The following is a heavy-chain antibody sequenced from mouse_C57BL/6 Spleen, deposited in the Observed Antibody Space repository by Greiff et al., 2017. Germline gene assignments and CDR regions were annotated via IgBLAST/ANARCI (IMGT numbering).Heavy chain of an antibody. J-gene: IGHJ1*03. CDR1: GYTFTSYD. CDR2: IYPRDGST. CDR3: ARSTFYYGSSSRYCDV. D-gene: IGHD1-1*01. V-gene: IGHV1-85*01. Sequence: QVQLQQSGPELVKPGASVKLSCKASGYTFTSYDINWVKQRPGQGLEWIGWIYPRDGSTKYNEKFKGKATLTVDTSSSTAYMELHSLTSEDSAVYFCARSTFYYGSSSRYCDVWGTGTTVTVSS.